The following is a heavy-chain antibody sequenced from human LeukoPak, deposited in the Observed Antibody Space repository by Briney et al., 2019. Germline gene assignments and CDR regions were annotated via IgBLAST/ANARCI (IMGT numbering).Heavy chain of an antibody. D-gene: IGHD6-13*01. Sequence: ASVKVSCKASGYTFTGYYMHWVRQAPGQGLEWMGRINPHSGVTKYAQKFQGRVTMTRDTSISTAYMELNRLRSDDTAVYYCARDVGGAAAEYYFDYWGQGTLVTVSS. CDR1: GYTFTGYY. V-gene: IGHV1-2*06. CDR3: ARDVGGAAAEYYFDY. CDR2: INPHSGVT. J-gene: IGHJ4*02.